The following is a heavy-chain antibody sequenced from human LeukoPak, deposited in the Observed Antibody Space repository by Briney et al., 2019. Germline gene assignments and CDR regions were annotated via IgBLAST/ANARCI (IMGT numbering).Heavy chain of an antibody. CDR1: GFTFNSYG. Sequence: GRSLRLSCAASGFTFNSYGMHWVRQVPGKGLEWVAVISYDGSNKFYGDSVKGRFTISRDNSKNMVYLQMNSLRIEDTALYYCAKERGRTTWLDSWGQGALVTVSS. V-gene: IGHV3-30*18. CDR2: ISYDGSNK. J-gene: IGHJ4*02. CDR3: AKERGRTTWLDS. D-gene: IGHD1-14*01.